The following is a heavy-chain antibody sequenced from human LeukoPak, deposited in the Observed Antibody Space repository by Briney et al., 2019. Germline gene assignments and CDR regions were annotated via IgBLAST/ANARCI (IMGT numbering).Heavy chain of an antibody. CDR2: ISYDGSNK. Sequence: GGSLRLSCAASGFTFSSYGMHWVRQAPGKGLEWVAVISYDGSNKYYEDSLKGRFTISRDNSKNTLYLQMNSLRAEDTAVYYCAKAGGYCSSTSCYYYYYGMDIWGQGTTVTVSS. CDR3: AKAGGYCSSTSCYYYYYGMDI. J-gene: IGHJ6*02. V-gene: IGHV3-30*18. CDR1: GFTFSSYG. D-gene: IGHD2-2*01.